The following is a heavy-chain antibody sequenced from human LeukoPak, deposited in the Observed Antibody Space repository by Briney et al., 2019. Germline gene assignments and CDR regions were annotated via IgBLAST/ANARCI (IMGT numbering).Heavy chain of an antibody. CDR2: ISGSGGSTI. Sequence: GGSLRLSCAASGFTFSSYGMSWVRQAPGKGLEWVSAISGSGGSTIYYADSVKGRFTISRDNAKNSLYLQMNSLRAEDTAVYYCAKVPDYYGSGRHHWGQGTLVTVSS. CDR1: GFTFSSYG. D-gene: IGHD3-10*01. CDR3: AKVPDYYGSGRHH. J-gene: IGHJ4*02. V-gene: IGHV3-23*01.